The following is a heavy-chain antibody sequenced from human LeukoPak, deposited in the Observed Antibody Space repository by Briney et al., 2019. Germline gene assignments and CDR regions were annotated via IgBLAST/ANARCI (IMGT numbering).Heavy chain of an antibody. D-gene: IGHD3-10*01. CDR2: IYYSGST. Sequence: SETPSLTCTVSGGSISSSSYYWGWIRQPPGKGLEWIGSIYYSGSTYYNPSLKSRVTISVDTSKNQFSLKLSSVTAADTAVYYCAREIIRFGEPTSGMDVWGQGTTVTVSS. CDR1: GGSISSSSYY. J-gene: IGHJ6*02. V-gene: IGHV4-39*07. CDR3: AREIIRFGEPTSGMDV.